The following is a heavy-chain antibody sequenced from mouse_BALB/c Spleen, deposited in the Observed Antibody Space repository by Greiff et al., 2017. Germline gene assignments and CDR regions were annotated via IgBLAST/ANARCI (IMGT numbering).Heavy chain of an antibody. V-gene: IGHV6-6*02. CDR1: GFTFSNYW. CDR2: IRLKSNNYAT. CDR3: TRPPYGNFDY. D-gene: IGHD2-1*01. J-gene: IGHJ2*01. Sequence: EVNVVESGGGLVQPGGSMKLSCVASGFTFSNYWMNWVRQSPEKGLEWVAEIRLKSNNYATHYAESVKGRFTISRDDSKSSVYLQMNNLRAEDTGIYYCTRPPYGNFDYWGQGTTLTVSS.